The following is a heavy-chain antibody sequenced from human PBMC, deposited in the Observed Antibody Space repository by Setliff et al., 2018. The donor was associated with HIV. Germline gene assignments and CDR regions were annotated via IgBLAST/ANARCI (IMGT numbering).Heavy chain of an antibody. V-gene: IGHV1-69*13. J-gene: IGHJ6*03. CDR2: IIPIFGTP. CDR1: GGTFSTYA. CDR3: ARGPGAAVYYYYMDV. Sequence: GASVKVSCKASGGTFSTYAVSWVRQAPGHGLEWMGGIIPIFGTPNYAQKFQGRVTITADESTGTAYMGLTSLRSEDTAVYYCARGPGAAVYYYYMDVWGKGTTVTVSS. D-gene: IGHD1-26*01.